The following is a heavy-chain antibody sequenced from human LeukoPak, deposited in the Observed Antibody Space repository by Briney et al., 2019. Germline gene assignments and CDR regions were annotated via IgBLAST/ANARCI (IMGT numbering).Heavy chain of an antibody. D-gene: IGHD2-2*01. J-gene: IGHJ5*02. Sequence: ASVKVSCKASGYTFTSYDINWVRQATGQGLEWMGWMNPNSGNTGYAQKFQGRVTITRNTPISTAYMELSSLRSEDTAVYYCARVCRGGLPAAPYDWFDPWGQGTLVTVSS. CDR1: GYTFTSYD. CDR2: MNPNSGNT. V-gene: IGHV1-8*03. CDR3: ARVCRGGLPAAPYDWFDP.